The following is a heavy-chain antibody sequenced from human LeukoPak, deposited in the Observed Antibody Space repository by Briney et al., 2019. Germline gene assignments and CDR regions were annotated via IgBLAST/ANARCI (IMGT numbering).Heavy chain of an antibody. CDR3: AREDDTGRYMGDDAFDI. V-gene: IGHV1-69*06. CDR2: IIPMSDTA. J-gene: IGHJ3*02. Sequence: SVKVSCKASGGTFNSYAISWVRQAPGQGLEWMGGIIPMSDTANYPQKFRGRLTITADIPTSTVYMERSSLRSEDTAVYYCAREDDTGRYMGDDAFDIWGQGTMVTVSS. D-gene: IGHD1-26*01. CDR1: GGTFNSYA.